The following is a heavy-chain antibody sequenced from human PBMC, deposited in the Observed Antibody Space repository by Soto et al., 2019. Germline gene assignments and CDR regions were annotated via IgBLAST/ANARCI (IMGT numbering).Heavy chain of an antibody. Sequence: SLRLSCAASGFTFDEYAMHWVRHAPGKGLEWVSGISWNTGTIGYADSVKGRFTISRDNAKNSLYLQMNSLRAEDTALYYCAKGPLAVAVSWFDPWGQGTLVTVSS. D-gene: IGHD6-19*01. CDR3: AKGPLAVAVSWFDP. CDR1: GFTFDEYA. J-gene: IGHJ5*02. V-gene: IGHV3-9*01. CDR2: ISWNTGTI.